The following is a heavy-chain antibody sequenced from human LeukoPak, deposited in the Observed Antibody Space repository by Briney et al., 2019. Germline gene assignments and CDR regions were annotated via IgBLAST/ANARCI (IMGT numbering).Heavy chain of an antibody. J-gene: IGHJ4*02. CDR3: ARDLMDSSSWYVDY. D-gene: IGHD6-13*01. Sequence: GGSLRLSCAASGFTFSDYYMSWIRQAPGKGLEWVSYISSSGSTIYYADSVKGRFTISRDNAKNSLYLQMNSLRAEDTAVYYCARDLMDSSSWYVDYWGQGTLVTVSS. CDR1: GFTFSDYY. CDR2: ISSSGSTI. V-gene: IGHV3-11*01.